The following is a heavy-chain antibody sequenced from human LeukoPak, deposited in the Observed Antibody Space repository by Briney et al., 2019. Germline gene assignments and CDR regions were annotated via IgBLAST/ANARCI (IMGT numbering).Heavy chain of an antibody. D-gene: IGHD3-10*01. V-gene: IGHV1-24*01. J-gene: IGHJ3*01. CDR3: ARDLYYYGSGSYYDVFDV. Sequence: GASVKVSCKVSGYIFTELSMHWVRQSPGQGLEWMGGSDPENGKTVYAQNFQGRVTMTKDTSTDTAYMELTRLTSDDTAIYYCARDLYYYGSGSYYDVFDVWGQGTMVTVSS. CDR1: GYIFTELS. CDR2: SDPENGKT.